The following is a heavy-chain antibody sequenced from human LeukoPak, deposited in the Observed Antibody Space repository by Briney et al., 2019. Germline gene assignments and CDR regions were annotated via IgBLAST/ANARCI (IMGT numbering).Heavy chain of an antibody. CDR3: ARTGGWLSNFDF. D-gene: IGHD5-24*01. CDR2: ISSSSSYI. J-gene: IGHJ4*02. Sequence: GGSPRLSCAASGFTFSNHGMNWVRQAPGKGLEWVSSISSSSSYIYYADSVKGRFTISRDNAKNSLYLQMNSLRAEDTAVYYCARTGGWLSNFDFWGQGSLVTVSS. CDR1: GFTFSNHG. V-gene: IGHV3-21*01.